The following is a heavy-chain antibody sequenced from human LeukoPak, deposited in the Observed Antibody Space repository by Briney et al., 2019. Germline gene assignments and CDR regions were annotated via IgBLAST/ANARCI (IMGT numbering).Heavy chain of an antibody. Sequence: SETLSLTCTVSGYSISSGYYWGWIRPPPGKGLEWIGSIYHSGSTYDNPSLKSLVTISVDTSKNQFSLKLSSVTAADTAVYYCARSDSSGGIDYWGQGTLVTVSS. CDR1: GYSISSGYY. J-gene: IGHJ4*02. CDR3: ARSDSSGGIDY. CDR2: IYHSGST. V-gene: IGHV4-38-2*02. D-gene: IGHD6-19*01.